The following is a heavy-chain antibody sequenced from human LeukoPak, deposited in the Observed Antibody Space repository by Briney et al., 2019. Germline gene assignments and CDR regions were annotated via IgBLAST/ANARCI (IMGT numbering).Heavy chain of an antibody. Sequence: SETLSLTCTVSGGSISSYYWSWIRQPAGKGLEWIGRIYTSGSTNYNPSLKNRVTMSVDTSKNQFSLKLSSVTAADTAVYYCAAQGYCSGGSCYSVDYWGQGTLVTVSS. CDR1: GGSISSYY. D-gene: IGHD2-15*01. CDR2: IYTSGST. V-gene: IGHV4-4*07. J-gene: IGHJ4*02. CDR3: AAQGYCSGGSCYSVDY.